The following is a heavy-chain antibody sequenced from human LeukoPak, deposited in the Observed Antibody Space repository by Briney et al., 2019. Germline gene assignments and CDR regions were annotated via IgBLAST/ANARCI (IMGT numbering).Heavy chain of an antibody. CDR1: GFTFSSYA. CDR2: ISDSGTST. V-gene: IGHV3-23*01. Sequence: PGGSLRLSCAASGFTFSSYAMSWVRQAPGKGLEWVSGISDSGTSTYYADSVKGRLTISRDNSKNTLFLQMNSLRAEDTAVYYCAKDHIRRDGYSDFDYWGQGTLVTVSS. D-gene: IGHD5-24*01. J-gene: IGHJ4*02. CDR3: AKDHIRRDGYSDFDY.